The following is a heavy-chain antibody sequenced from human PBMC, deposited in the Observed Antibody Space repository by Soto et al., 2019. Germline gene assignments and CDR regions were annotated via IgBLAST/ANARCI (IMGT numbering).Heavy chain of an antibody. J-gene: IGHJ3*02. Sequence: SETLSLTCAVSGYSISSGYYWGWIRQPPGKGLEWIGSIYHSGSTYYNPSLKSRVTISVDTSKNQFSLKLSSVTAADPAVYYCARGGYYDSSGYYYVIGAFDIWGQGTMVTVSS. CDR2: IYHSGST. CDR1: GYSISSGYY. V-gene: IGHV4-38-2*01. D-gene: IGHD3-22*01. CDR3: ARGGYYDSSGYYYVIGAFDI.